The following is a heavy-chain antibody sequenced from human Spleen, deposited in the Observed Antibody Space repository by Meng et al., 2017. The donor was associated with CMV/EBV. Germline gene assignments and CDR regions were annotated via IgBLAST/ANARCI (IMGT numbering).Heavy chain of an antibody. V-gene: IGHV3-11*04. J-gene: IGHJ6*02. D-gene: IGHD2-2*01. CDR2: ISSSSSTI. CDR3: ARVWRYCSSTSCYYYYSMDV. Sequence: GGSLRLSCAASGFTFNDAWMSWVRQAPGKGLEWVSYISSSSSTIYYADSVKGRFTISRDNAKNSLYLQMNSLRAEDTAVYYCARVWRYCSSTSCYYYYSMDVWGQGTTVTVSS. CDR1: GFTFNDAW.